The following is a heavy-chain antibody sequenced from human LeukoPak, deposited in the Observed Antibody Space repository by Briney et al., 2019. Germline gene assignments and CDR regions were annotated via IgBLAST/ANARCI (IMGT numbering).Heavy chain of an antibody. CDR1: GGSFSGYY. V-gene: IGHV4-34*01. CDR2: IHYSGSA. Sequence: SETLSLTCAVYGGSFSGYYWTWIRQPPGKGLEWIGEIHYSGSATYNPSLKSRVTISVDTSKNQFSLKMNSVTAADTAVYYCARDRRYSSSLPSTFDIWGQGTMVTVSS. J-gene: IGHJ3*02. D-gene: IGHD6-6*01. CDR3: ARDRRYSSSLPSTFDI.